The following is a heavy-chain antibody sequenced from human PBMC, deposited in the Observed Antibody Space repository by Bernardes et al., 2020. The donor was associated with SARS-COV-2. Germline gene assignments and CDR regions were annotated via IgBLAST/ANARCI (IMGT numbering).Heavy chain of an antibody. CDR2: VNQSGTA. Sequence: SETLSLTCGVYGGSLSYYYWHWIRQSPEKGLEWIGEVNQSGTAKYSPSFRTRVTISVDMSKNQFSLRLTSLTAADTSFYYCARGDSYGINDGFDVWGRGT. D-gene: IGHD5-18*01. CDR3: ARGDSYGINDGFDV. CDR1: GGSLSYYY. J-gene: IGHJ6*02. V-gene: IGHV4-34*01.